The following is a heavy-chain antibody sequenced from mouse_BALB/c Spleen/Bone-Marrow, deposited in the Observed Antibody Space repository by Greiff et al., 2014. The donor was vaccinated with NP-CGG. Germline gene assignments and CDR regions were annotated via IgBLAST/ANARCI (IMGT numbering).Heavy chain of an antibody. J-gene: IGHJ3*01. CDR3: AKSATMIFAY. CDR2: INPSTGYT. CDR1: GYTFTSYW. D-gene: IGHD2-4*01. V-gene: IGHV1-7*01. Sequence: QVHVKQSGAELAKPGASVKMSCKASGYTFTSYWMHWVKQRPGQGLEWIGYINPSTGYTEYNQKFKDKATLTADKSSSTAYMQRNTLTSEDSAVYYCAKSATMIFAYWGQGTLVTVSA.